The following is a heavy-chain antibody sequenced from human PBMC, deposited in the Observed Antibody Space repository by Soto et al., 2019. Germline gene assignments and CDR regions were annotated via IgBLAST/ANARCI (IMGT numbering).Heavy chain of an antibody. CDR2: IWYDGSNK. CDR1: GFTFSSYG. V-gene: IGHV3-33*01. D-gene: IGHD1-26*01. Sequence: QVQLVESGGGVVQPGRSLRLSCAASGFTFSSYGMHWVRQAPGKGLEWVAVIWYDGSNKYYADSVKGRFTISRDNSKNTLHMQMNSLRAEDTAVYYCARDRGSYQFDYWGQGTLVTVSS. CDR3: ARDRGSYQFDY. J-gene: IGHJ4*02.